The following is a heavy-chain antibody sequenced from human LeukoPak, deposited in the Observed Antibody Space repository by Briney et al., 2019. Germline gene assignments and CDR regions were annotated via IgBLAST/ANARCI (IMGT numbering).Heavy chain of an antibody. CDR1: GFTVSSNY. CDR3: ARDPKRFYYYDSSGYYSV. V-gene: IGHV3-66*01. Sequence: PGGSLRLSCAASGFTVSSNYMSWVRQAPGKGLEWVSVIYSGGSTYYADSVKGRFTISRDNSKNTLYLQMNSLRAEDTAVYYCARDPKRFYYYDSSGYYSVWGQGTLVTVSS. D-gene: IGHD3-22*01. CDR2: IYSGGST. J-gene: IGHJ4*02.